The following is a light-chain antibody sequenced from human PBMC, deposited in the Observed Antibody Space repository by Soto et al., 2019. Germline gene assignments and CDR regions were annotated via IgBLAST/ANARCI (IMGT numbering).Light chain of an antibody. Sequence: EIEMTQSPATLSVSPGESATLSCRASQSVSGNLAWYQQRPGQAPRLLISGASTRATGIPARFSGGGSGTEFTLTISSLQSEDFAVYYCQQYNAWPPTFGPGTKLEIK. CDR3: QQYNAWPPT. CDR1: QSVSGN. J-gene: IGKJ2*01. V-gene: IGKV3-15*01. CDR2: GAS.